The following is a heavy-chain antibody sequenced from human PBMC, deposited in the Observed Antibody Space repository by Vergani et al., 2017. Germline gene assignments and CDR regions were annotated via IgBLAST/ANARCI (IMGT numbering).Heavy chain of an antibody. Sequence: QVQLVQSGAEVKKPGSSVKVSCKASGGTFSSYTISWVRQAPGQGLEWMGRIIPILGIANYAQKFQGRVTITADKSTSTAYMELSSLRSEDTAVYYCARSVAMATTRRDYGGQGTLVTVSS. CDR1: GGTFSSYT. J-gene: IGHJ4*02. V-gene: IGHV1-69*02. CDR2: IIPILGIA. D-gene: IGHD5-24*01. CDR3: ARSVAMATTRRDY.